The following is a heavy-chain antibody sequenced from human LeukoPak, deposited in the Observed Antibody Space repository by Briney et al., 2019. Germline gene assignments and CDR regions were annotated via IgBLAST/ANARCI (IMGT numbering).Heavy chain of an antibody. CDR2: ISSSGSTI. CDR3: AKDLTVEMATMGFDP. J-gene: IGHJ5*02. CDR1: GFSISSYE. Sequence: PGGSLRLSCAASGFSISSYEMNWVRQAPGKGLEWVSYISSSGSTIYYADSVKGRFTISRDNSKNTLYLQMNSLRAEDTAVYYCAKDLTVEMATMGFDPWGQGTLVTVSS. V-gene: IGHV3-48*03. D-gene: IGHD5-24*01.